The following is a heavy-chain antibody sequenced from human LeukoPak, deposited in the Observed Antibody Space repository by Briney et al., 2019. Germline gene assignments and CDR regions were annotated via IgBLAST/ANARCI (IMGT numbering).Heavy chain of an antibody. CDR3: AREVGEGFDS. Sequence: GGSLRLSCTASGFTFSGYSMNWIRQAPGKGLEWVSSFGTRSTSIYHAGSVKGRFAISRDNAKNSLYLQMNSLRAEDTALYYCAREVGEGFDSWGQGTLVTVSS. CDR2: FGTRSTSI. V-gene: IGHV3-21*01. J-gene: IGHJ4*02. CDR1: GFTFSGYS.